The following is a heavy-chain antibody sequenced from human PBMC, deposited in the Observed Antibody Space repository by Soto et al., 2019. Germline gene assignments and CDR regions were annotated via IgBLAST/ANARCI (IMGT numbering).Heavy chain of an antibody. J-gene: IGHJ4*02. D-gene: IGHD3-16*02. CDR2: ISGYNGDT. Sequence: QVQLVQSGAELRKPGASVKVSCKASGYSFTDYGISWMRQAPGQGLEWMAWISGYNGDTKSAQNFQDRVTLTTDTSTSTAYMELRSLRSDDTVVYYCARDIYVWGSYHNDYWGQGTQVTVSS. CDR3: ARDIYVWGSYHNDY. CDR1: GYSFTDYG. V-gene: IGHV1-18*01.